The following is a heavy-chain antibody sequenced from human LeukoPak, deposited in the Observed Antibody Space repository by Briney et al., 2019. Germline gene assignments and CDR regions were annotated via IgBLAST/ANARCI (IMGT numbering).Heavy chain of an antibody. CDR3: ARHVGGGSEDMDF. V-gene: IGHV4-59*08. CDR1: GGSIGTYY. Sequence: SETLSLTCTVSGGSIGTYYWSWIRQSPGKGLEWIGYIYVTGTRYNPYLQSRVTISVDTSRNQFFLKMSSVTAADTAVYYCARHVGGGSEDMDFGDKGTKAPVPS. D-gene: IGHD2-15*01. J-gene: IGHJ6*03. CDR2: IYVTGT.